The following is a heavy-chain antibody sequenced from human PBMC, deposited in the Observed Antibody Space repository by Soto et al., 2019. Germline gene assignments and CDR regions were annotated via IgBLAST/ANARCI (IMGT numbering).Heavy chain of an antibody. Sequence: QVQLVQSGAEVKKPGASVKVSCKASGYTFTSYAMHWVRQAPGQRLEWMGWINAGNGNTKYSQKFQGRVTITRHTSARTAYMELSRLRSEGTAVYYCAKVYYDSSGYYPPALLFDYWGQGTLVTVSS. CDR1: GYTFTSYA. V-gene: IGHV1-3*01. CDR2: INAGNGNT. CDR3: AKVYYDSSGYYPPALLFDY. D-gene: IGHD3-22*01. J-gene: IGHJ4*02.